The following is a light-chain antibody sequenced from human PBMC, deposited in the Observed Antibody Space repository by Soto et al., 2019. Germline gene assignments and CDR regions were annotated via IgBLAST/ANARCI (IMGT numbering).Light chain of an antibody. CDR2: GAS. V-gene: IGKV3-20*01. Sequence: EIMLTQSPGTLSLSPGERATLSCRASQSITSIFLAWYQHKPGQAPRLLIYGASSRATDIPDRFSGTGSGTDFTLTISRLEPEDFAVYYCQQYGSSPQRTFGQGTKV. CDR1: QSITSIF. CDR3: QQYGSSPQRT. J-gene: IGKJ1*01.